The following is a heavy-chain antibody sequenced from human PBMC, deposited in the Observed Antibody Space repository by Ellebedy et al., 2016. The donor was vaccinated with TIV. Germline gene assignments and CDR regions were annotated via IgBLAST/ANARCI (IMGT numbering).Heavy chain of an antibody. Sequence: GESLKISCAASGFTFSSYALPSVRQVTGKGLEWVSAIGIAGDTCYPGSVKRRFTISRENAKNSLYLQMNSLRAGDTDVYYWARATEGHDYWGQGTLVTVSS. CDR2: IGIAGDT. CDR1: GFTFSSYA. J-gene: IGHJ4*02. V-gene: IGHV3-13*01. D-gene: IGHD1-14*01. CDR3: ARATEGHDY.